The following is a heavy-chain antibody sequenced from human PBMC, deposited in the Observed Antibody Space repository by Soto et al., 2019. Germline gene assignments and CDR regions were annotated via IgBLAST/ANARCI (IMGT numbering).Heavy chain of an antibody. V-gene: IGHV3-11*01. CDR3: ERVERYFDWLRFDP. CDR1: GITFSDGV. CDR2: ISSSGSTI. D-gene: IGHD3-9*01. J-gene: IGHJ5*02. Sequence: PGGSLRLSWASPGITFSDGVTSWPRQAPGKGLEWVSCISSSGSTIYNADSVKGRFNIARDNAKNSLYLEMNSLRAEDTAVYYCERVERYFDWLRFDPWGQGTLVTVSS.